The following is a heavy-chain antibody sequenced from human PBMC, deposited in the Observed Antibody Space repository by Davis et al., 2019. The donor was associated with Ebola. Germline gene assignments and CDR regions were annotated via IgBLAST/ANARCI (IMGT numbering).Heavy chain of an antibody. CDR3: ARDAGEGGGVTHDAFDV. D-gene: IGHD3-16*01. CDR2: IWYDGNNK. CDR1: GFTFTDYG. V-gene: IGHV3-33*01. J-gene: IGHJ3*01. Sequence: GESLKISCAASGFTFTDYGFHWVRQAPGKGLEWVAVIWYDGNNKYYADSVTGRFTISRDISKNTLYLRMDSLRADDTAVYYCARDAGEGGGVTHDAFDVWGQGTMVTVSS.